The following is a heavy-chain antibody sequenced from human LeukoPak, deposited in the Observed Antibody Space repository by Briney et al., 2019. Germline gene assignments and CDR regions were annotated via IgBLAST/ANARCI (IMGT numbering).Heavy chain of an antibody. Sequence: GGTLRLSCAASGFTFSSYAMSWVRQAPGKGLEWVSAISGSGGSTYYADSVKGRFTISRDNSKNTLYLQMNSLRAEDTAVYYCAKGVVVVAATPNGYWGQGTLVTVSS. V-gene: IGHV3-23*01. CDR1: GFTFSSYA. CDR2: ISGSGGST. CDR3: AKGVVVVAATPNGY. J-gene: IGHJ4*02. D-gene: IGHD2-15*01.